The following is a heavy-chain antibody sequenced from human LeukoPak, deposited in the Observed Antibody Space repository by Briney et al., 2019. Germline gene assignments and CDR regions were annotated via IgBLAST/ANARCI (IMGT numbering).Heavy chain of an antibody. CDR1: GFTFSSYG. CDR3: AKDWALAAADYFDY. D-gene: IGHD6-13*01. CDR2: ISGSGGST. V-gene: IGHV3-23*01. Sequence: GGSLRLSCAASGFTFSSYGMGWVRQAPGKGLEWVSAISGSGGSTYYADSVKGRFTISRDNSKNTLDLQMNSLRAEDTAVYYCAKDWALAAADYFDYWGQGTLVTVSS. J-gene: IGHJ4*02.